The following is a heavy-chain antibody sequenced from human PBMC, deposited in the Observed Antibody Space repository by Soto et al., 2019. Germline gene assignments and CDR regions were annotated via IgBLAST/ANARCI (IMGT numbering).Heavy chain of an antibody. CDR2: INHTGGT. CDR1: GGSVNGHY. Sequence: SETLSLTCAVYGGSVNGHYWNWIRQPPGKGLEWIGEINHTGGTHYNPSLKSRVTMSVDTSKNQFSLRLSSVTAADTAIYYCATRVTVFGLLIPPFDPWGQGTQVTVSS. J-gene: IGHJ5*02. CDR3: ATRVTVFGLLIPPFDP. V-gene: IGHV4-34*01. D-gene: IGHD3-3*01.